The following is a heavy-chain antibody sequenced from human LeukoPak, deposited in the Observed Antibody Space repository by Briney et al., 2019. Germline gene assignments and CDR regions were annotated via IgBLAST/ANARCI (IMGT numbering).Heavy chain of an antibody. CDR1: GYTFTGYY. J-gene: IGHJ4*02. CDR2: LNSNSGGT. Sequence: GASVKVSCKASGYTFTGYYMHWVRQAPGQGLEWMGWLNSNSGGTNYVQRFQGRVTMTRDTSISTAYMELSRLRSDDTAVYYCARGEYYDRSAYCFDWGQGTLVTVSS. V-gene: IGHV1-2*02. CDR3: ARGEYYDRSAYCFD. D-gene: IGHD3-22*01.